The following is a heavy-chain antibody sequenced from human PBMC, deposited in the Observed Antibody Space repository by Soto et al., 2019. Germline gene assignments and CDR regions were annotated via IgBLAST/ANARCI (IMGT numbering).Heavy chain of an antibody. CDR2: FDPEDGET. V-gene: IGHV1-24*01. CDR1: GYTLTELS. J-gene: IGHJ4*02. Sequence: QVQLVQSGAEVKKPGASVKVSCKVSGYTLTELSMHWVRQAPGKGLEWMGGFDPEDGETIYAKKFQGRVTMTEDTSTDTAYMELSSLRSEDTAMYYCTTGQRPLRFLEWLSRYYFDFWGQGTLVTVSS. D-gene: IGHD3-3*01. CDR3: TTGQRPLRFLEWLSRYYFDF.